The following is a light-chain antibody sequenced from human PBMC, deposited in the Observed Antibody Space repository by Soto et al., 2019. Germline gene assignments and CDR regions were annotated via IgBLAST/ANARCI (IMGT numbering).Light chain of an antibody. V-gene: IGKV1-5*03. Sequence: DIQMTQSPSTLSASVGDGVTTTCRASQNIGSWLAWYQQKPGEDTKLLISKATNLQSGVPSRFSGSGSGTDFSLTISSLQPVDSATYYCLQDINYPWTFGQGTNVEIK. CDR1: QNIGSW. CDR2: KAT. CDR3: LQDINYPWT. J-gene: IGKJ1*01.